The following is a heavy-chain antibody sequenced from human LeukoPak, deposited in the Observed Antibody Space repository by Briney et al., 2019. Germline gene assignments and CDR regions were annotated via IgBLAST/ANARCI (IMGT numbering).Heavy chain of an antibody. CDR2: IKHDGSDK. D-gene: IGHD5-18*01. Sequence: GGSLRLSCAAPGFSFSTYWMSWVRQAPGKGLEWVANIKHDGSDKYYVDSVKGRFTISRDNAKNSLFLQMNSLRAEDTAVYYCSRDDRYSSWNWGQGTLVTVSS. J-gene: IGHJ4*02. V-gene: IGHV3-7*05. CDR1: GFSFSTYW. CDR3: SRDDRYSSWN.